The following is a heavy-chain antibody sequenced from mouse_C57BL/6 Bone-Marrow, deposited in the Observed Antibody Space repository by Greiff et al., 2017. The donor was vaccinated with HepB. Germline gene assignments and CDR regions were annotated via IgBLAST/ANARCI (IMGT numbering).Heavy chain of an antibody. Sequence: EVQLQQSGPELVKPGASVKMSCKASGYTFTDYNMHWVKQSHGKSLEWIGYINPNNGGTSYNQKFKGKATLTVNKSSSTAYMELRSLTSEDCAVYYGARDPITTVVATKGFAYWGQGTLVTVSA. D-gene: IGHD1-1*01. CDR2: INPNNGGT. V-gene: IGHV1-22*01. J-gene: IGHJ3*01. CDR1: GYTFTDYN. CDR3: ARDPITTVVATKGFAY.